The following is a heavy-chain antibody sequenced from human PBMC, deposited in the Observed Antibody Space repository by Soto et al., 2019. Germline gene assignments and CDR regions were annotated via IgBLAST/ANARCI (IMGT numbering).Heavy chain of an antibody. J-gene: IGHJ4*02. CDR2: IIPIFGTA. Sequence: GASVKVSCKASGGTFSSYATSWVRQAPGQGLEWMGGIIPIFGTANYAQKFQGRVTITADESTSTACMELSSLRSEDTAVYYCALSLREGYYFDYWGQGTLVTVSS. V-gene: IGHV1-69*13. CDR3: ALSLREGYYFDY. CDR1: GGTFSSYA. D-gene: IGHD3-10*01.